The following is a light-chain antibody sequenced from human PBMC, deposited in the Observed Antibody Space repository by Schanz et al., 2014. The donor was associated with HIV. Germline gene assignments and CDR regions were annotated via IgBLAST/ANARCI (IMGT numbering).Light chain of an antibody. Sequence: QSVLTQPPSASGTPGQRVTISCSGSRSNFRSNAVNWYQQLPGTAPKLVIYNTYHRPSGVPDRFSGSRSGTSASLAISGLQSEDEADYYCAGWDDSLNVWVFGGGTKLTVL. V-gene: IGLV1-44*01. J-gene: IGLJ3*02. CDR3: AGWDDSLNVWV. CDR1: RSNFRSNA. CDR2: NTY.